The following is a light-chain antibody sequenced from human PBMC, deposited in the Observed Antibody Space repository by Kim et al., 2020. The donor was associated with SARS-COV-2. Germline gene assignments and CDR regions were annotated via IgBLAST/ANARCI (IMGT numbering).Light chain of an antibody. CDR1: QRVKNN. Sequence: EIVMTQSPATLSVSPGERVTLSCRASQRVKNNLAWYQQRPGQAPRLLIYGASTRATDISARFSGSGSGTDFTLTIRSLQSEDLAVYYCQKYNDWPLLTFGGGTKVAIK. V-gene: IGKV3-15*01. CDR3: QKYNDWPLLT. J-gene: IGKJ4*01. CDR2: GAS.